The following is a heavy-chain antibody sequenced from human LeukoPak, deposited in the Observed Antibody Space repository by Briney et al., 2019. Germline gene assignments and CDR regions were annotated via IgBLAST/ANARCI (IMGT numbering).Heavy chain of an antibody. CDR2: IIPIFGTA. D-gene: IGHD5-18*01. J-gene: IGHJ4*02. Sequence: GASVKVSCKASGGTFSSYAISWVRQAPGQGLEWMGGIIPIFGTANYAQKFQGRVTITADESTSTAYMELSSPRSEDTAAYYCARGVSPAASAPFDYWGQGTLVTVSS. CDR1: GGTFSSYA. CDR3: ARGVSPAASAPFDY. V-gene: IGHV1-69*13.